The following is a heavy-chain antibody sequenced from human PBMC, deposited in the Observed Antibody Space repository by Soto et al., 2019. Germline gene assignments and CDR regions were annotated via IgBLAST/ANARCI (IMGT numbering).Heavy chain of an antibody. CDR3: ARDSQLCFDP. CDR1: GGSIRGHY. Sequence: QVQLQETGPGLLKPSETLSLTCTVSGGSIRGHYWSWIRQPAGKGLEWIGRIYSSGSSNYNPSLMSRVTLSVDTSKSQISLNMRTVTAADTAVYCCARDSQLCFDPWGQGTRVTVSS. CDR2: IYSSGSS. J-gene: IGHJ5*02. V-gene: IGHV4-4*07. D-gene: IGHD5-18*01.